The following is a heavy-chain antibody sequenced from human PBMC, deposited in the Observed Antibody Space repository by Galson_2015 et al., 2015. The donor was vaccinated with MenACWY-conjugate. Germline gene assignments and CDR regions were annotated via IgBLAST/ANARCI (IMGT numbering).Heavy chain of an antibody. Sequence: GGSISNYYWSWIRQAPGKGLEWIGYMYHSESPHYNPSLRSRVIISVDTSSNQFSLKLTSVTAADTAVYYCASGGTHPRRFLNWIDPWGQGSLVTVSS. CDR2: MYHSESP. CDR3: ASGGTHPRRFLNWIDP. V-gene: IGHV4-59*01. D-gene: IGHD1-26*01. CDR1: GGSISNYY. J-gene: IGHJ5*02.